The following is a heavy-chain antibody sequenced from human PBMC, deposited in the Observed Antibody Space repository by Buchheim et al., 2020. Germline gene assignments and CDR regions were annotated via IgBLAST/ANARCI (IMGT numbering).Heavy chain of an antibody. J-gene: IGHJ4*02. CDR1: GFTFSSYW. CDR3: ARDRGWLQFDY. D-gene: IGHD6-19*01. Sequence: EVQLVESGGGLVQPGGSLRLSCAASGFTFSSYWISWVRQAPGKGLEWVVNIKEDGSEKYYVDSVKGRFTISRDNAKSSLYLQMNSLRAEDTAVYYCARDRGWLQFDYWGQGTL. V-gene: IGHV3-7*01. CDR2: IKEDGSEK.